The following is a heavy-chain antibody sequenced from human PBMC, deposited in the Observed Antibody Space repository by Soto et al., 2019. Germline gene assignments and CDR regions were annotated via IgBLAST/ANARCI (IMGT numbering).Heavy chain of an antibody. CDR2: MNPNSGNT. D-gene: IGHD3-3*01. CDR1: GYTFTSYD. Sequence: GASVKVCCKASGYTFTSYDINWVRQATGQGLEWMGWMNPNSGNTGYAQKFQGRVTMTRNTSISTAYMELSSLRSEDTAVYYCARVLSWASYYDFWSGYYNYYYYGMDVWGQGTTVTVSS. J-gene: IGHJ6*02. V-gene: IGHV1-8*01. CDR3: ARVLSWASYYDFWSGYYNYYYYGMDV.